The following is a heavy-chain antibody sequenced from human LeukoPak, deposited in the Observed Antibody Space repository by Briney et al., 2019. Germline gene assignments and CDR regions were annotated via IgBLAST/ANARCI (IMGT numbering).Heavy chain of an antibody. CDR1: GFTFSSYW. D-gene: IGHD3-3*01. V-gene: IGHV3-7*01. CDR2: IKQDGSEK. J-gene: IGHJ6*03. Sequence: GGSLRLSCAASGFTFSSYWMSWVRQAAGEGLEWVANIKQDGSEKYYVDSVKGRFTISRDNAKNSLFLQMNSLRAEDTAVYYCARQGGVTIFGVVTSSSYYMDVWGKGTTVTVSS. CDR3: ARQGGVTIFGVVTSSSYYMDV.